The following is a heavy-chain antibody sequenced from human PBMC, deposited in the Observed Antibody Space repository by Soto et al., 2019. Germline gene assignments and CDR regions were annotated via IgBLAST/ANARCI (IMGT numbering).Heavy chain of an antibody. CDR1: GFDASVNY. Sequence: GGSLRLSCAASGFDASVNYMTWVRQAPVKGLEWVSAINSGGNTFYADSVKGRFTISRDNSKNTLYLQMNSLRVEDTAMYYCVIENHHYGMDVRGQGTAVTGSS. CDR2: INSGGNT. CDR3: VIENHHYGMDV. J-gene: IGHJ6*02. V-gene: IGHV3-66*01.